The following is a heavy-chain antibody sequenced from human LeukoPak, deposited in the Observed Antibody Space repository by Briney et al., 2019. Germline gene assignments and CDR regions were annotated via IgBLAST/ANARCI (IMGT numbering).Heavy chain of an antibody. J-gene: IGHJ4*02. CDR3: ARWLHYYDSSGLLL. CDR2: ISYDGSNK. V-gene: IGHV3-30*03. D-gene: IGHD3-22*01. Sequence: PGGSLSLSCAASGFTFSSYGMHWVSQAPGKGLEWVAVISYDGSNKYYADSVKGRFTISRDNSKNTLYLQMNSLRAEDTAVYYCARWLHYYDSSGLLLWGQGTLVTVSS. CDR1: GFTFSSYG.